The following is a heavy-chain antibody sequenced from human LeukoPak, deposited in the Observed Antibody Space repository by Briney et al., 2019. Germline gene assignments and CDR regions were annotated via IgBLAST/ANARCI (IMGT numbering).Heavy chain of an antibody. Sequence: SETLSLTCAVYGGSFSGYYWSWIRQPPGKGLEWIGEINHSESTNYNPSLKSRVTISVDTSKNQFSLKLSSVTAADTAVYYCARVGGKYQLLYWATHNWFDPWGQGTLVTVSS. CDR1: GGSFSGYY. J-gene: IGHJ5*02. V-gene: IGHV4-34*01. D-gene: IGHD2-2*02. CDR3: ARVGGKYQLLYWATHNWFDP. CDR2: INHSEST.